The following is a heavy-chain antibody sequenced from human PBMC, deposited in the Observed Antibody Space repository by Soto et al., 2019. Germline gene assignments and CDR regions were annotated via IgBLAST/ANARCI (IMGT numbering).Heavy chain of an antibody. CDR3: VRISYQLPSSVLWLDP. D-gene: IGHD3-16*02. CDR2: INHVGGT. Sequence: ATLALSFAFYGGFLSKSYGTWIRQPPGKGLEWIGEINHVGGTNYNPSLKSRVTTSVDTSQNQFSLRLISVTAADTAMYFCVRISYQLPSSVLWLDPWGQGTSVTVSS. V-gene: IGHV4-34*01. J-gene: IGHJ5*02. CDR1: GGFLSKSY.